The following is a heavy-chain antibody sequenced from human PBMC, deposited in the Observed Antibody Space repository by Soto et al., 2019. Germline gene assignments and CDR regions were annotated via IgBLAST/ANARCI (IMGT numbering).Heavy chain of an antibody. CDR1: GFTFSSYW. D-gene: IGHD2-15*01. CDR2: INSDGSST. J-gene: IGHJ4*02. V-gene: IGHV3-74*01. CDR3: ARGAGYCSGGSCYVRQGVY. Sequence: EVQLVESGGGLVQPGGSLRLSCAASGFTFSSYWMHWVRQTPGKGLVWVSRINSDGSSTSYADSVKGRFTISRDNAKNTLYLQMNSLRAEDTAVYYCARGAGYCSGGSCYVRQGVYWGQGTLVTVSS.